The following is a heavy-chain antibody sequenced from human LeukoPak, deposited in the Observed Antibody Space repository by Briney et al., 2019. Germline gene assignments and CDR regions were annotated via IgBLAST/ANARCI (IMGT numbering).Heavy chain of an antibody. D-gene: IGHD3-3*01. CDR2: ISGSGGST. V-gene: IGHV3-23*01. CDR3: AKPITIFRVVIDYDY. J-gene: IGHJ4*02. CDR1: GFTFSSYA. Sequence: GGSLRLSCAASGFTFSSYAMSWVRQAPGKGLEWVSAISGSGGSTYYADSVKGRFTISRDNSKNTLYLQMNSLRAEDTAVYYCAKPITIFRVVIDYDYWGQGTLVTASS.